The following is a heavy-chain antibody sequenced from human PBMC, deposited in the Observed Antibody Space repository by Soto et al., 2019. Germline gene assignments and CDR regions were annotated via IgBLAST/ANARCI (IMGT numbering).Heavy chain of an antibody. CDR3: ARGLILWFGELSRRGGYYYYMDV. CDR2: INDSGNS. D-gene: IGHD3-10*01. J-gene: IGHJ6*03. Sequence: QVQLQQWGAGLLKPSETLSLTCAVYGGSFSGYQWTWIRQTPGKGLEWIGEINDSGNSNYNPSLKSGVTILVDTAKKQISLKLSSVTAADTAVYYCARGLILWFGELSRRGGYYYYMDVWGKGTSVTVSS. CDR1: GGSFSGYQ. V-gene: IGHV4-34*01.